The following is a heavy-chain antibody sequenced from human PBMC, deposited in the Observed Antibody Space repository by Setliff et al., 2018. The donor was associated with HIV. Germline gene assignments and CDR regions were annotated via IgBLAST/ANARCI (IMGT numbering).Heavy chain of an antibody. CDR1: GFIFKDYA. Sequence: GGSLRLSCRVSGFIFKDYAMHWVRQAPGKGLEWVSFIRTKAYRAKTEYAASVEGRFTSSRDDSRGVAYLQMNRLKTEDTGVYYCSRGGRPTDEYVWFDPWGQGTQVTVSS. D-gene: IGHD3-10*02. CDR3: SRGGRPTDEYVWFDP. V-gene: IGHV3-49*04. J-gene: IGHJ5*02. CDR2: IRTKAYRAKT.